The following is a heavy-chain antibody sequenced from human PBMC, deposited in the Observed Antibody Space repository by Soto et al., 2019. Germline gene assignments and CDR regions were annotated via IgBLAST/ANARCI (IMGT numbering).Heavy chain of an antibody. CDR2: IYYSGST. D-gene: IGHD3-10*01. CDR1: GGSISSYY. J-gene: IGHJ6*02. V-gene: IGHV4-59*01. CDR3: ARDLVRGAFRYYYYGMDV. Sequence: SETLSLTCTVSGGSISSYYWSWIRQPPGKGLLWIGYIYYSGSTNYNPSLKSRVTISVDMSKNLFSLKLSSVSAADTAVYYCARDLVRGAFRYYYYGMDVWGQGTTVTVSS.